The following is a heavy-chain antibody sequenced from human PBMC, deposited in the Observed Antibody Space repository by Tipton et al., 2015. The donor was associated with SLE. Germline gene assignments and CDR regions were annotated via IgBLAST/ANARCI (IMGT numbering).Heavy chain of an antibody. CDR2: IYDSGST. CDR3: ARRVGSGTYLDAFDI. Sequence: TLSLTCTVSGGSISSSSYYWGWIRQPPGKGLEWIGSIYDSGSTYYNPPLKSRVTISVDTSKNQFSLKLSSVTAADTAVYYCARRVGSGTYLDAFDIWGQGTMVTVSS. J-gene: IGHJ3*02. V-gene: IGHV4-39*01. D-gene: IGHD3-10*01. CDR1: GGSISSSSYY.